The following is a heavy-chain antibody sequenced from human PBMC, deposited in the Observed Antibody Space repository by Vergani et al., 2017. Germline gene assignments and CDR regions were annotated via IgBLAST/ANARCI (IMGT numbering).Heavy chain of an antibody. CDR1: GGSISSSSYY. D-gene: IGHD5-18*01. CDR2: IYYSGST. V-gene: IGHV4-39*01. J-gene: IGHJ4*02. Sequence: QLQLQESGPGLVKPSETLSLTCTVSGGSISSSSYYWGWIRQPPGKGLEWFGSIYYSGSTYYNPSLKSRVTISVDTSKNQFSLKLSSVTAADTAVYYCARLDSGYSYGLIDYWGQGTLVTVSS. CDR3: ARLDSGYSYGLIDY.